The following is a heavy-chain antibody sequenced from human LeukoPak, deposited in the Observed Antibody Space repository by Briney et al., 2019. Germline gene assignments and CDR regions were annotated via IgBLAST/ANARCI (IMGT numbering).Heavy chain of an antibody. V-gene: IGHV3-7*01. Sequence: PGGSLRLSCAASGFTFSSYWMTWVRQAPGKGLEWVANINLDGSQKYYVDSVKGRFTISRDNAENSLYLQMNSLRAEDTALYYCARKRPNYFDYWGQGTLVTVSS. CDR3: ARKRPNYFDY. CDR1: GFTFSSYW. CDR2: INLDGSQK. J-gene: IGHJ4*02.